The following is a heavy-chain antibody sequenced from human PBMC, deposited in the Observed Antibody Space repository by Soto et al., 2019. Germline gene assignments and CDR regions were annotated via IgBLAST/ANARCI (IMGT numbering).Heavy chain of an antibody. D-gene: IGHD1-1*01. CDR1: GGTFSSYA. CDR2: IIPIFGTA. J-gene: IGHJ6*04. V-gene: IGHV1-69*01. Sequence: QVQLVQSGAEVKKPGSSVKVSCKASGGTFSSYAISWVRQAPGQGFEWMGGIIPIFGTANYAQKFQGRVTLPADESTRTAYMELSSLRSEDTAVYYCESGTDYYYSGMDVWGKGTTVTVAS. CDR3: ESGTDYYYSGMDV.